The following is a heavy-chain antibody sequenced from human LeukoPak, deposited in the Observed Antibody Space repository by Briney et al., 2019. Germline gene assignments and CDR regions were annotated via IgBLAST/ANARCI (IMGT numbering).Heavy chain of an antibody. J-gene: IGHJ5*02. D-gene: IGHD2-15*01. CDR3: ARAVRLGYCSGGSCYGWFDP. CDR2: IYYSGST. CDR1: GGSISSSSYY. Sequence: SETLSLTCTVSGGSISSSSYYWGWIRQPPGKGLEWIGSIYYSGSTYYNPSLKSRVTISVDTSKNQFSPKLSSVTAADTAVYYCARAVRLGYCSGGSCYGWFDPWGQGTLVTVSS. V-gene: IGHV4-39*07.